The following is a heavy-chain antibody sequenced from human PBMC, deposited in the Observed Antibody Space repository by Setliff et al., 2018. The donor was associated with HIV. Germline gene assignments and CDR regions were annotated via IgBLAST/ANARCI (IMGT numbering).Heavy chain of an antibody. CDR2: IKQDGSEE. CDR1: GFTFSSYW. J-gene: IGHJ3*02. Sequence: GGSLRLSCAASGFTFSSYWMTWVRQAPGKGLEWVANIKQDGSEEHYGDSVKGRFTITRDNAENSLYLQMNSLRVEDTAVYYCARDSLVAAMGASAFDIWGHGTMVTVSS. CDR3: ARDSLVAAMGASAFDI. V-gene: IGHV3-7*05. D-gene: IGHD5-12*01.